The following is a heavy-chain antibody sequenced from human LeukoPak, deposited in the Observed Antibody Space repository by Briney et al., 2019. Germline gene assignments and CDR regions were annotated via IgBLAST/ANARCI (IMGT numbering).Heavy chain of an antibody. V-gene: IGHV1-18*01. CDR1: GYTFTSYA. Sequence: ASVKVSCKASGYTFTSYAISWVRQAPGQGLEWMGWISAYNGNTKYAEKLQGRVTMTTDTSTSTAYMELRSLRSDDTAVYYCARVQLERSGEPFDYWGQGTLVTVSS. D-gene: IGHD1-1*01. CDR3: ARVQLERSGEPFDY. CDR2: ISAYNGNT. J-gene: IGHJ4*02.